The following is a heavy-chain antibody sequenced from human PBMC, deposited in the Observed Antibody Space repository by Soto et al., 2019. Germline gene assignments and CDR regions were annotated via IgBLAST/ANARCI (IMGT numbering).Heavy chain of an antibody. CDR1: GYTFTSYG. V-gene: IGHV1-18*04. Sequence: ASVKVSCKASGYTFTSYGISRVRQAPGQGLEWMGWISAYNGNTNYAQKLQGRVTMTTDTSTSTAYMELRSLRSDDTAVYYCASTRSYYYDSSGSSWFDPWGQGTLVTVSS. J-gene: IGHJ5*02. D-gene: IGHD3-22*01. CDR2: ISAYNGNT. CDR3: ASTRSYYYDSSGSSWFDP.